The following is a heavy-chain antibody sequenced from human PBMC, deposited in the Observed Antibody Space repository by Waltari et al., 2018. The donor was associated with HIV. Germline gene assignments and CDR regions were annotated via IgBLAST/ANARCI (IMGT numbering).Heavy chain of an antibody. V-gene: IGHV5-51*01. D-gene: IGHD1-26*01. CDR1: GYSFTNYW. J-gene: IGHJ4*02. CDR3: TRQGGSGTYPGDF. Sequence: EVQLVQSGTEVKKPGESLRNSCKGSGYSFTNYWIGWVRQMPGKVLEWMGITFPGDSDTRYSPSFQGQVTTSADKSISTAYLQWISLKAPDTAIYYCTRQGGSGTYPGDFWGQGTLVTVSS. CDR2: TFPGDSDT.